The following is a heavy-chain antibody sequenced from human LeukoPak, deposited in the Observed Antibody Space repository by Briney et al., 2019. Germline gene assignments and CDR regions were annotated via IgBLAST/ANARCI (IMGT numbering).Heavy chain of an antibody. Sequence: SETLSLTCTVSGGSISSGSYYWSWIRQPAGKGLEWIGRIYTSGSTNYNPSLKSRVTMSVDTSKNQFSLKLSSVTAADTAVYYCASPAMAFIDQGRYNYYYYMDVWGKGTTVTVSS. J-gene: IGHJ6*03. CDR3: ASPAMAFIDQGRYNYYYYMDV. CDR1: GGSISSGSYY. D-gene: IGHD5-18*01. CDR2: IYTSGST. V-gene: IGHV4-61*02.